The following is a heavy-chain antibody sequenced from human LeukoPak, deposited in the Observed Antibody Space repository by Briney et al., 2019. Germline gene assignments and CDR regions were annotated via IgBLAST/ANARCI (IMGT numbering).Heavy chain of an antibody. CDR2: IKSKTDGGTT. D-gene: IGHD6-19*01. V-gene: IGHV3-15*01. J-gene: IGHJ4*02. CDR1: GFTFSNAW. Sequence: GGSLRLSCAASGFTFSNAWMSWVRQAPGKGLEWVGRIKSKTDGGTTDYAAPVKGRFTISRDDSKNTLYLQMNSLRAEDTAVYYCARCYDSGWLIRYWGQGTLVTVSS. CDR3: ARCYDSGWLIRY.